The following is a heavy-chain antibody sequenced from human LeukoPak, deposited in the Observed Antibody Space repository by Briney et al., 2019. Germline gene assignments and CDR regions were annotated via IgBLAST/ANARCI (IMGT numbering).Heavy chain of an antibody. D-gene: IGHD1-26*01. J-gene: IGHJ3*02. V-gene: IGHV4-34*01. CDR1: GGSLSGYY. CDR2: IHHSGST. Sequence: PSETLSLTCAVYGGSLSGYYWSWIRQPPGKGLEWIGEIHHSGSTNYNPSLKSRVTISVDTSKNQFSLKLSSVTAADTAVYYCARHQWVPAFDIWGQGTMVTVSS. CDR3: ARHQWVPAFDI.